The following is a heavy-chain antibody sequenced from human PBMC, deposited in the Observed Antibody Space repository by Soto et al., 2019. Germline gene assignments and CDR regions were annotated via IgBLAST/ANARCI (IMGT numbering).Heavy chain of an antibody. CDR2: IYYSGST. V-gene: IGHV4-61*01. J-gene: IGHJ6*02. CDR3: ARQYDFWSGYYSYYYYGMDV. Sequence: PSETLSLTCTVSGGSVSSGSYYWSWIRQPPGKGLEWIGYIYYSGSTNYNPSLKSRVTISVDTSKNQFSLKLSSVTAADTAVYYCARQYDFWSGYYSYYYYGMDVWGQGTTVTSP. CDR1: GGSVSSGSYY. D-gene: IGHD3-3*01.